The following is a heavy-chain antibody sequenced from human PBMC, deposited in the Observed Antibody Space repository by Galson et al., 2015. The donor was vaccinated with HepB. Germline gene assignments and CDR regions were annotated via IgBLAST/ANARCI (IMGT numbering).Heavy chain of an antibody. D-gene: IGHD3-10*01. CDR1: GYAFNIYD. V-gene: IGHV1-3*01. CDR3: ARTGARFGSGGFSWDF. J-gene: IGHJ4*02. Sequence: SVKVSCKASGYAFNIYDIHWLRQAPGQRPEWMGWINGGNDNTRYSQKFQGRVTFSKETSASTAYMELSSLGSEDTAIYYCARTGARFGSGGFSWDFWGQGTLVTVSA. CDR2: INGGNDNT.